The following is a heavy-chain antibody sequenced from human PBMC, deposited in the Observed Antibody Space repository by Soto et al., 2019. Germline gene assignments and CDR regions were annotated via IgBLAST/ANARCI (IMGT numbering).Heavy chain of an antibody. D-gene: IGHD4-17*01. CDR2: ISSAGSKK. J-gene: IGHJ4*02. CDR1: GFSFSGFA. Sequence: QVHLVESGGGVVQPGRSLRLSCAASGFSFSGFAMHWVRQAPGKGLEWVALISSAGSKKYYADSVKGRFTISRDNSKNTMILKMNSLRPEDTAVYYCATATCHDYGDFWFTFDYWGQGIVVTVSS. CDR3: ATATCHDYGDFWFTFDY. V-gene: IGHV3-30-3*01.